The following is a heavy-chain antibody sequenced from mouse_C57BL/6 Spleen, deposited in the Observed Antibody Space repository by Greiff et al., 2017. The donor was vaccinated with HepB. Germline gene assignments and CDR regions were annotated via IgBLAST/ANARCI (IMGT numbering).Heavy chain of an antibody. D-gene: IGHD1-1*01. Sequence: QVQLKQSGAELVRPGASVKLSCKASGYTFTDYYINWVKQRPGQGLEWIARIYPGSGNTYYNEKFKGKATLTAEKSSSTAYMQLSSLTSEDSAVYFCARRYGSSSYFDYWGQGTTLTVSS. J-gene: IGHJ2*01. CDR1: GYTFTDYY. CDR3: ARRYGSSSYFDY. V-gene: IGHV1-76*01. CDR2: IYPGSGNT.